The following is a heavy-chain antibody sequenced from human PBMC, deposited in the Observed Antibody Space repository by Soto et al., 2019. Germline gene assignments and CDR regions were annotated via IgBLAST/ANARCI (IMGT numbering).Heavy chain of an antibody. CDR3: ARAASPPTYYDFWSGYFYMDV. J-gene: IGHJ6*03. Sequence: TLSLTCAVSSGSISSSNWWSWVRQPPGKGLEWIGEIYHSGSTNYNPSLKSRVTISVDKSKNQFSLKLSSVTAADTAVYYCARAASPPTYYDFWSGYFYMDVWGKGT. V-gene: IGHV4-4*02. D-gene: IGHD3-3*01. CDR2: IYHSGST. CDR1: SGSISSSNW.